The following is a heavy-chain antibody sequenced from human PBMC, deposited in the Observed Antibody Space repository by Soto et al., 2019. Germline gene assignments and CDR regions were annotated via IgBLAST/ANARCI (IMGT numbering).Heavy chain of an antibody. D-gene: IGHD3-3*01. Sequence: SETLSLTCTVSGDSIRSHHWSWTRQPPWKGLEWVGYISNSGSTNYNPSLKSRVTISVDTSKNLFSLKLSSVTAADTAVYYCARSYYDLWSGSYYYYMDVWGKGTTVTVSS. CDR3: ARSYYDLWSGSYYYYMDV. CDR1: GDSIRSHH. J-gene: IGHJ6*03. CDR2: ISNSGST. V-gene: IGHV4-59*08.